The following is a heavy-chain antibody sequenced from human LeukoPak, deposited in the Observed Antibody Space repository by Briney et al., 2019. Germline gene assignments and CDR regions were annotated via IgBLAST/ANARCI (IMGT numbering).Heavy chain of an antibody. Sequence: GASVKVSCKASGYTFTSYYMHWVRQAPGQGLEWMGIINPSGGSTSYAQKFQGRVTMTRDMSTSTVYMELSSLRSEDTAVCYCARAENYYYYMDVWGKGTTVTVSS. CDR3: ARAENYYYYMDV. CDR2: INPSGGST. V-gene: IGHV1-46*01. J-gene: IGHJ6*03. CDR1: GYTFTSYY.